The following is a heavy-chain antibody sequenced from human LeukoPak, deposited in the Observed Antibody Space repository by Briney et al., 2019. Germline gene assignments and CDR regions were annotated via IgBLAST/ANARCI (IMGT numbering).Heavy chain of an antibody. Sequence: ASVKVSCKAFGYTFISYYMHWVRQAPGQGPEWMGIINPSGGSTSYAQKFQGRVTMTRDTPTSTVYMELTSLRSEDTAVYYCARDSGLTTVTPKYYFDYWGQGTLVTVSS. CDR2: INPSGGST. D-gene: IGHD4-17*01. V-gene: IGHV1-46*01. J-gene: IGHJ4*02. CDR3: ARDSGLTTVTPKYYFDY. CDR1: GYTFISYY.